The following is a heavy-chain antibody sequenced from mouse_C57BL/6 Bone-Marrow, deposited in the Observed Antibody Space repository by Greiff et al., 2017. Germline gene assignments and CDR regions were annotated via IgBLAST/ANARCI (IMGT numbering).Heavy chain of an antibody. D-gene: IGHD1-1*01. J-gene: IGHJ3*01. Sequence: VQLQQPGAELVRPGTSVKLSCKASGYTFTSYWMHWVKQRPGQGLEWIGVIDPSDSYTNYNQKFKGKATLTVDTSSSTAYMQLSSLTSADSAVYYCARPLYYYGSSYEFAYWGQGTLVTVSA. V-gene: IGHV1-59*01. CDR1: GYTFTSYW. CDR3: ARPLYYYGSSYEFAY. CDR2: IDPSDSYT.